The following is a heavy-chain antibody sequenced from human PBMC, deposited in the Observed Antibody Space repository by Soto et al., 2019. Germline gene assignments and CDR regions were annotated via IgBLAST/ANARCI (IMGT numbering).Heavy chain of an antibody. CDR1: GFTFSSYG. V-gene: IGHV3-30*18. CDR2: ISYDGSNK. J-gene: IGHJ6*04. CDR3: AKDRSWELTSGMDV. D-gene: IGHD1-26*01. Sequence: QVQLVESGGGVVQPGRSLRLSCAASGFTFSSYGMHWVRQAPGKGLEWVAVISYDGSNKYYADSVKGRFTISRDNSKNPLYLQMNSLRAEDTAVYYCAKDRSWELTSGMDVWGKGTTVTVSS.